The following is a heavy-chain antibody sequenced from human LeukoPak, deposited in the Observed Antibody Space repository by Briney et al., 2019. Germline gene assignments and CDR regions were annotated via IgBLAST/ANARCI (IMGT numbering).Heavy chain of an antibody. CDR3: ARTNGGVRRDAFDI. D-gene: IGHD4-23*01. CDR1: GGSISSGGYS. J-gene: IGHJ3*02. Sequence: PSQTLSLTCAVSGGSISSGGYSWSWIRQPPGKGLEWIGYIYHSGSTYYNPSLKSRVTISVDTSKNQFSLKLSSVTAADTAVYYCARTNGGVRRDAFDIWGQGTMVTVSS. V-gene: IGHV4-30-2*01. CDR2: IYHSGST.